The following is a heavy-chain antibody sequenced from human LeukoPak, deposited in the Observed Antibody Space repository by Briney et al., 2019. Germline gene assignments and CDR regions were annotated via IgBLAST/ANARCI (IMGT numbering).Heavy chain of an antibody. J-gene: IGHJ4*02. Sequence: GGSLRLSCAASGFTFSSYAMSWVRQAPGKGLEWVSAISGSGGSTYYADSVKGRFTISRDNSKNTLYLQMNSLRAEDTAVHYCAKDSAWVWAQFDYWGQGTLVTVSS. CDR1: GFTFSSYA. V-gene: IGHV3-23*01. D-gene: IGHD3-10*01. CDR3: AKDSAWVWAQFDY. CDR2: ISGSGGST.